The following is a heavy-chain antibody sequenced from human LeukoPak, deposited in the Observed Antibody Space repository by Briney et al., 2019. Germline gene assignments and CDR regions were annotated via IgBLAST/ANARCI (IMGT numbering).Heavy chain of an antibody. V-gene: IGHV3-43*02. CDR2: ISGDGTYT. CDR3: VKDNFCPECAFDI. J-gene: IGHJ3*02. Sequence: GGSLRLSCVASGFKFDGYAMHWVRQAPGKGLEWVSLISGDGTYTYYADFVKGRFTISRDNRKNSLYLQMNSLGAEDTALYYCVKDNFCPECAFDIWGQGTRVTASS. D-gene: IGHD3-3*01. CDR1: GFKFDGYA.